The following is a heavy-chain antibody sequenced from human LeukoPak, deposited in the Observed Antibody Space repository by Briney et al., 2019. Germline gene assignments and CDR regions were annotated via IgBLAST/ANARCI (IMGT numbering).Heavy chain of an antibody. V-gene: IGHV3-7*04. CDR3: ARVSGYNALGWFDP. Sequence: GGSLRLSCAASGFTFSSYWMSWVRQAPGKGLEWVANIKQDGSEKYYVDSVKGRFTISRDNAKNSLYLEMKSLRAEDTAVYYCARVSGYNALGWFDPWGQGILVTVSS. J-gene: IGHJ5*02. D-gene: IGHD5-12*01. CDR2: IKQDGSEK. CDR1: GFTFSSYW.